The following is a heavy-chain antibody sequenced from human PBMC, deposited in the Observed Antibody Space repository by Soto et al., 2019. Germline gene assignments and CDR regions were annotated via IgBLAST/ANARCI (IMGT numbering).Heavy chain of an antibody. CDR1: GFTFSSYA. CDR2: ISYDGSNK. D-gene: IGHD5-12*01. CDR3: ARSGYSGLQNAFDI. Sequence: QVQLVESGGGVVQPGRSLRLSCAASGFTFSSYAMHWVRQAPGKGLEWVAVISYDGSNKYYADSVKGRFTISRDNSKNTLYLQMNSLRAEDTAEYYCARSGYSGLQNAFDIWGQGTMVTVSS. J-gene: IGHJ3*02. V-gene: IGHV3-30-3*01.